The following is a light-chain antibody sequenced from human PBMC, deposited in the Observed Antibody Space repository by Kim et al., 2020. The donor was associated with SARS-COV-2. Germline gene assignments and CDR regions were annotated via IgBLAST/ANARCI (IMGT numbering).Light chain of an antibody. CDR2: RDN. CDR1: KLGDKY. J-gene: IGLJ1*01. CDR3: QAWDSSIYV. V-gene: IGLV3-1*01. Sequence: SYELTQPPSVSVSPGQTASITCSGDKLGDKYASWYQQKPGQSPVVVIFRDNRRPSGIPERFSGSNFGNTATLTISGTQAMDEADYYCQAWDSSIYVFGTGTKVTVL.